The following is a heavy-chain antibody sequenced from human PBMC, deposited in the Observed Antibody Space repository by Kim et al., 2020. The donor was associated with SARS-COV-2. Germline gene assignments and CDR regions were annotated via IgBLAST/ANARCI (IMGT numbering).Heavy chain of an antibody. CDR1: GGTFSSYA. CDR3: AILRGGSQPAYYYYYYGMDV. CDR2: IIPIFGTA. Sequence: SVKVSCKASGGTFSSYAISWVRQAPGQGLEWMGGIIPIFGTANYAQKFQGRVTITADESTSTAYMELSSLRSEDTAVYYCAILRGGSQPAYYYYYYGMDVWGQGTTVTVSS. D-gene: IGHD1-26*01. J-gene: IGHJ6*02. V-gene: IGHV1-69*13.